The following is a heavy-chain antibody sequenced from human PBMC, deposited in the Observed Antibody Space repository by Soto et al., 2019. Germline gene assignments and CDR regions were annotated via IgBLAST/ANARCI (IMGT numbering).Heavy chain of an antibody. D-gene: IGHD3-10*01. CDR2: INPSGGST. J-gene: IGHJ4*02. V-gene: IGHV1-46*01. Sequence: ASVKXSCKASGYTFTSYDMHWVRQAPGQGLEWMGIINPSGGSTSYAQKFQGRVTMTRDTSTSTVYMELSSLRSEDTAVYYCARGVTYYYGSGSYYTNDYWGQGTLVTVSS. CDR1: GYTFTSYD. CDR3: ARGVTYYYGSGSYYTNDY.